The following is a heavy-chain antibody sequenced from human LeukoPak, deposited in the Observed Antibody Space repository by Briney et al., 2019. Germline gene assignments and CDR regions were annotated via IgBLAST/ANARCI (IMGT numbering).Heavy chain of an antibody. V-gene: IGHV1-8*02. CDR2: MNPNSGNT. CDR3: ARVHSSGQD. Sequence: GASVKVSCKASGYSITDYSMHWVRQAPGQGLEWMGWMNPNSGNTAYAQNFRGRVTMTRDTSITTAYMELNSLRSEDTAVYYCARVHSSGQDWGQGTLVTVSS. D-gene: IGHD3-22*01. CDR1: GYSITDYS. J-gene: IGHJ4*02.